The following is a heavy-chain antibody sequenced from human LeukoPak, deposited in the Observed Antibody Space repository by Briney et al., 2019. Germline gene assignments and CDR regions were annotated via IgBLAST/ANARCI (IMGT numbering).Heavy chain of an antibody. V-gene: IGHV4-61*02. CDR2: IYTSGST. J-gene: IGHJ6*03. Sequence: SETLSLTCTVSAGSISSALYYWSWIRQPAGKGLEWIGRIYTSGSTNYNPSLKSRVTMSVDTSKNQFSLKLSSVTAADTAVYYCAGGSTSAYYYYMDVWGKGTTVTASS. CDR1: AGSISSALYY. CDR3: AGGSTSAYYYYMDV. D-gene: IGHD2-2*01.